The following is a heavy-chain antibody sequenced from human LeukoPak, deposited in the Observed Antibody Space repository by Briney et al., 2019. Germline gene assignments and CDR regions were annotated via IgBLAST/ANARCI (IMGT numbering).Heavy chain of an antibody. Sequence: GGSLRLSCAVSGFTFDDYAMHWVRQVPGKGLEWVSGINWNSDSIGYADSVKGRFTISRDNAKNSLYLQMNSLRAEDTAVYYCARVGHIAVAGHSDYWGQGTLVTVSS. CDR2: INWNSDSI. J-gene: IGHJ4*02. CDR1: GFTFDDYA. CDR3: ARVGHIAVAGHSDY. D-gene: IGHD6-19*01. V-gene: IGHV3-9*01.